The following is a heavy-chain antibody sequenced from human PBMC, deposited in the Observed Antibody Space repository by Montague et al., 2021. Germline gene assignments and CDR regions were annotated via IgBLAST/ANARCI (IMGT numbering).Heavy chain of an antibody. J-gene: IGHJ5*02. CDR1: GASITSNSYY. CDR3: ARVFSSWYVGWFDP. Sequence: SETLSLTCTVSGASITSNSYYWGWTRQSPGKGLEWIGSIYYSGNSFYHPSLKSRITMAVDTSKNQFSLKLSSVTAADTAIYYCARVFSSWYVGWFDPWGQGTLVTVSS. V-gene: IGHV4-39*07. CDR2: IYYSGNS. D-gene: IGHD6-13*01.